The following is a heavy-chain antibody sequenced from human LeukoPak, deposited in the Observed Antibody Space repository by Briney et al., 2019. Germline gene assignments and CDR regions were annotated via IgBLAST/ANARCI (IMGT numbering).Heavy chain of an antibody. J-gene: IGHJ4*02. Sequence: GGSPRVSCATPGLTFSKSWMSWVREALRKGLGWVANIKHDGSEKYYVDSVKGRFTISRDNAKNSLYLQMNSLRAEDTAVYYCVRDFDYAAGFWGQGTLVTVSS. CDR3: VRDFDYAAGF. CDR2: IKHDGSEK. V-gene: IGHV3-7*01. D-gene: IGHD3-9*01. CDR1: GLTFSKSW.